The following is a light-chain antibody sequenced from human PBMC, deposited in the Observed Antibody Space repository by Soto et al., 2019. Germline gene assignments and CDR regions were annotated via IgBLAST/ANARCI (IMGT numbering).Light chain of an antibody. Sequence: QSVLTKPPSVSGAPGQRVTISCTGSSSNIGAGYDVHWYQQLPGTVPKLLIYANNNRPSGVPDRFSGSKSGTSASLAITGLQAEDEADYYCQSYDNSLDGRVFGGGTKLTVL. CDR2: ANN. J-gene: IGLJ2*01. V-gene: IGLV1-40*01. CDR3: QSYDNSLDGRV. CDR1: SSNIGAGYD.